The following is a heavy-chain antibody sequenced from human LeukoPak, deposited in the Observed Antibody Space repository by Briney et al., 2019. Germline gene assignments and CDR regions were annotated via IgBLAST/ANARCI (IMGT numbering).Heavy chain of an antibody. Sequence: PGGSLRLSCAASGFTVSSNYMSWVRQAPGKGLEWVSVIYSGGTTYYADSVKGRFTISRDNAKNPLYLQMNSLSAEDTAVYYCARDLSSNWGGGMDVWGKGTTVTVSS. V-gene: IGHV3-53*01. CDR2: IYSGGTT. D-gene: IGHD6-13*01. CDR1: GFTVSSNY. CDR3: ARDLSSNWGGGMDV. J-gene: IGHJ6*04.